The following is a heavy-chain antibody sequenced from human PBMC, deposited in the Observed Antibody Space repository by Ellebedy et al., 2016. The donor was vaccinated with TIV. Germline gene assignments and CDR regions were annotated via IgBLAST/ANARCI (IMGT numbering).Heavy chain of an antibody. CDR3: AREPSIAARPRYYYYMDV. Sequence: ASVKVSXXASGYTFTGYYMHWVRQAPGQGLEWMGWINPNSGGTNYAQKFQGRVTMTRDTSISTAYMELSRLRSDDTAVYYCAREPSIAARPRYYYYMDVWGKGTTVTVSS. D-gene: IGHD6-6*01. J-gene: IGHJ6*03. V-gene: IGHV1-2*02. CDR2: INPNSGGT. CDR1: GYTFTGYY.